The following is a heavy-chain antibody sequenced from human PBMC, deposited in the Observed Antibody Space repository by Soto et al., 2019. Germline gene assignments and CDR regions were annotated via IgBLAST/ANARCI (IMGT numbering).Heavy chain of an antibody. CDR3: ARDTYYDFWSGYHYYYYGMDV. J-gene: IGHJ6*02. CDR1: GFTFSSYS. V-gene: IGHV3-48*02. D-gene: IGHD3-3*01. Sequence: WGSLRLSCAASGFTFSSYSRNWVRQAPGKGLEWVSYISSSSSTIYYADSVKGRFTISRDNAKNSLYLQMNSLRDEDTAVYYCARDTYYDFWSGYHYYYYGMDVWGQGTTVTVSS. CDR2: ISSSSSTI.